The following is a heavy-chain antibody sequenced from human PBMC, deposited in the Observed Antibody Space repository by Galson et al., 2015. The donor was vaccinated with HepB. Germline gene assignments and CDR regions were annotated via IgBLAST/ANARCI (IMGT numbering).Heavy chain of an antibody. D-gene: IGHD3-10*01. CDR2: TYFRSRWRN. CDR1: GDSVSTTDGA. V-gene: IGHV6-1*01. CDR3: TNERNYYASFDI. J-gene: IGHJ3*02. Sequence: CAISGDSVSTTDGAWNWIRQSPSRGLEWLGRTYFRSRWRNDYAPSMKSRVTIDPDTAKNQFSLQLNSVTPEDTAVYYCTNERNYYASFDIWGLGTMVTVSS.